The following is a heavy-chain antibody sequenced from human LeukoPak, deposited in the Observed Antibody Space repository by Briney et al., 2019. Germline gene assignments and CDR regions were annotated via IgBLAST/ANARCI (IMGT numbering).Heavy chain of an antibody. Sequence: SQTLSLTCTVSGGSISSGGYYWSWIRQHPGKGLEWIGYIYYSGSTYYNPSLKSRVTISVDTSKNQFSLKLSSVTAADTAVYYCARGWNSPGYYCGMDVWGQGTTVTVSS. D-gene: IGHD1-7*01. V-gene: IGHV4-31*03. CDR2: IYYSGST. CDR3: ARGWNSPGYYCGMDV. J-gene: IGHJ6*02. CDR1: GGSISSGGYY.